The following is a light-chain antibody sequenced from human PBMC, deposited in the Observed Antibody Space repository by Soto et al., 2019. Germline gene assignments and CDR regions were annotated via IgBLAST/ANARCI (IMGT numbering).Light chain of an antibody. V-gene: IGKV1-5*03. CDR2: KAS. Sequence: DIKMTQSPSTLSASVGDRVTINCRAGQRLSNWLAWFQQKPGQAPKLLIYKASYLETGVPSRFSDSVSVTKFTLTISIMQPDDFATYYCQQYNSYSWTFGQGTKLEIK. CDR1: QRLSNW. CDR3: QQYNSYSWT. J-gene: IGKJ1*01.